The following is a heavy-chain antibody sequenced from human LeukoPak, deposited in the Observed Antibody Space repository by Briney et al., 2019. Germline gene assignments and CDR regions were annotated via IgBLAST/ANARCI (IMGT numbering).Heavy chain of an antibody. J-gene: IGHJ6*02. D-gene: IGHD2-2*02. CDR2: INHSGST. Sequence: PSETLSLTCAVYGGSFSGYYWSWMRQPPGKGLEWIGEINHSGSTNYNPSLKSRVTISVDTSKNQFSLKLSSVTAADTAVYYCARGDLDTEYYYYYGMDVWGQGTTVTVSS. V-gene: IGHV4-34*01. CDR1: GGSFSGYY. CDR3: ARGDLDTEYYYYYGMDV.